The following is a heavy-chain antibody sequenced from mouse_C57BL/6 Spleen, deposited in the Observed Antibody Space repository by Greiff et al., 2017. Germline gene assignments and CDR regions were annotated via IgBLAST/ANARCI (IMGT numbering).Heavy chain of an antibody. D-gene: IGHD2-10*02. J-gene: IGHJ4*01. V-gene: IGHV2-2*01. CDR2: IWSGGST. CDR1: GFSLTSYG. Sequence: QVQLKQSGPGLVQPSQSLSITCTVSGFSLTSYGVHWVRQSPGKGLAWLGVIWSGGSTDYNAAFISRLSISKDNSKSQVFFKMNSLQADDAAIYYCVRNGRMVTTLYYYAMDYWGQGTSVTVSS. CDR3: VRNGRMVTTLYYYAMDY.